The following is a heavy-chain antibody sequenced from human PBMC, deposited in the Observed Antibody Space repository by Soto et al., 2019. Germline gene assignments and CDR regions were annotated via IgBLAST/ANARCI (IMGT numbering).Heavy chain of an antibody. J-gene: IGHJ3*02. V-gene: IGHV1-18*01. CDR2: ISAYNGNT. Sequence: ASVKVSCKASGYTFTSYGISWVRQAPGQGLEWMGWISAYNGNTNYAQKLQGRVTMTTDTSTSTAYMELRSLRSDDTAVYYCARDRIVAAPNPHAFDIWGQGTMVTVSS. CDR1: GYTFTSYG. D-gene: IGHD2-15*01. CDR3: ARDRIVAAPNPHAFDI.